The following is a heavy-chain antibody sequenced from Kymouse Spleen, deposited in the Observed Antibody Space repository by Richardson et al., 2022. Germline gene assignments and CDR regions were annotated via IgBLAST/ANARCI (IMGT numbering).Heavy chain of an antibody. Sequence: QVQLQQWGAGLLKPSETLSLTCAVYGGSFSGYYWSWIRQPPGKGLEWIGEINHSGSTNYNPSLKSRVTISVDTSKNQFSLKLSSVTAADTAVYYCARGTSSSSGGWFDPWGQGTLVTVSS. CDR2: INHSGST. J-gene: IGHJ5*02. CDR1: GGSFSGYY. D-gene: IGHD6-6*01. V-gene: IGHV4-34*01. CDR3: ARGTSSSSGGWFDP.